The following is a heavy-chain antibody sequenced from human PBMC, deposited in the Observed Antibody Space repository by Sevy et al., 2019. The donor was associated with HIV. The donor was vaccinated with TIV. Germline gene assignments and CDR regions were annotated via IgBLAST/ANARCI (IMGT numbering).Heavy chain of an antibody. CDR2: ISYDGSNK. D-gene: IGHD3-22*01. Sequence: GGSLRLSCAASGFTFGSYAMHWVRQAPGKGLEWVAVISYDGSNKYYADSVKGRFTISRDNSKNTLYLQMNSLRAEDTAVYYCAREKYYYDSSGYENDAFDIWGQGTMVTVSS. CDR3: AREKYYYDSSGYENDAFDI. CDR1: GFTFGSYA. V-gene: IGHV3-30-3*01. J-gene: IGHJ3*02.